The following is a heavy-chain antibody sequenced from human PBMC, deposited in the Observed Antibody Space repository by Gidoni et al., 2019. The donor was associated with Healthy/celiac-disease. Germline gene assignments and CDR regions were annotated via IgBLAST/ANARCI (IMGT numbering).Heavy chain of an antibody. CDR2: ISAYNGNT. D-gene: IGHD3-22*01. CDR3: ARVRLKRMDV. Sequence: QVQLVQSRAEVTKPWASVKVSSTASGYTFTSYGISWVRQAPGQGREWMGLISAYNGNTNYAQKLQDRVTMTTDTSTSTAYMELRSLRSDDTAVYYCARVRLKRMDVWGQGTTVTVSS. J-gene: IGHJ6*02. V-gene: IGHV1-18*01. CDR1: GYTFTSYG.